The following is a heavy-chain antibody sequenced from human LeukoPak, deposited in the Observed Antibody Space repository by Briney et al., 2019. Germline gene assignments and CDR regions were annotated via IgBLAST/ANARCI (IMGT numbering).Heavy chain of an antibody. CDR1: GGSISSSNW. V-gene: IGHV4-4*02. CDR2: IYHSGST. CDR3: ARRYYDILTGSGAWFDP. J-gene: IGHJ5*02. D-gene: IGHD3-9*01. Sequence: SGTLSLTCAVSGGSISSSNWWSWVRQPPGKGLEWIGEIYHSGSTYYNPSLKSRVTISVDRSKNQFSLKLSSVTAADTAVYYCARRYYDILTGSGAWFDPWGQGTLVTVSS.